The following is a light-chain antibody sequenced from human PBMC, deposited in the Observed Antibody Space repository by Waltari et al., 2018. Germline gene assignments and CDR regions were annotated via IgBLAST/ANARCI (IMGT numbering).Light chain of an antibody. J-gene: IGLJ2*01. CDR2: DVT. CDR1: VSAARVSNP. CDR3: SSQTLDGLVL. V-gene: IGLV2-14*03. Sequence: ALAQPPSVSEPLRQNIPVSCCALVSAARVSNPGAWHQHHPDKAPQVIIYDVTHRPSGVSDRFSASKSANTAALTISRLQPEDEADYYCSSQTLDGLVLFGGGTRLTVL.